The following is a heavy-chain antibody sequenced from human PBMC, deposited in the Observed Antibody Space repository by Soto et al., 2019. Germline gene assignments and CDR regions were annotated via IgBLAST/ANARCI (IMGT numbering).Heavy chain of an antibody. D-gene: IGHD3-22*01. V-gene: IGHV3-23*01. CDR3: AKRDYSTSGYVFDY. CDR2: ISGSGGST. Sequence: GGSLRLSCAASGFTFSNYAMSWVRQAPGKGLEWVSAISGSGGSTYYADSVKGRFTISRDNSKNTLYLQINSLRAEDTAVYYCAKRDYSTSGYVFDYWGQGTLVTVSS. CDR1: GFTFSNYA. J-gene: IGHJ4*02.